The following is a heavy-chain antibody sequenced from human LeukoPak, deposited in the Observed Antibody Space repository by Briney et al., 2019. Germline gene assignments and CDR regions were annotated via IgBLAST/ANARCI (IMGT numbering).Heavy chain of an antibody. J-gene: IGHJ4*02. Sequence: KPSETLSLTCAVYGGSFSGYYWSWIRQPPGKGLEWIGEINHRGSTNYNPSLKSRVTISVDPSKNQFSLKLSSVTAADTAVYYCASPPPLYSSSWYGWSYWGQGILVTVSS. V-gene: IGHV4-34*01. CDR1: GGSFSGYY. CDR3: ASPPPLYSSSWYGWSY. D-gene: IGHD6-13*01. CDR2: INHRGST.